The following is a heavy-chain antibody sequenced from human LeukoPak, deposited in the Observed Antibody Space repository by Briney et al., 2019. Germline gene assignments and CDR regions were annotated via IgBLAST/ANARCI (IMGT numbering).Heavy chain of an antibody. Sequence: SETLSLTCTVSGGSISSYYWSWIRQPPGKGLEWIGYIYYSGSTNYNPSLKSRVTISVDTSKNQSSLKLSSVTAADTAVYYCARDPTGYSYGIDYWGQGTLVTVSS. CDR3: ARDPTGYSYGIDY. D-gene: IGHD5-18*01. CDR2: IYYSGST. J-gene: IGHJ4*02. CDR1: GGSISSYY. V-gene: IGHV4-59*01.